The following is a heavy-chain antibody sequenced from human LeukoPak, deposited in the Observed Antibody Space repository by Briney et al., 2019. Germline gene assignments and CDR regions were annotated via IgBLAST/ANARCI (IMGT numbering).Heavy chain of an antibody. CDR1: GFTFSSYS. Sequence: PGGSLRLSCAASGFTFSSYSMNWVRQAPGKGLGWVSYISSSSSTIYYADSVKGRFTISRDNAKNSLYLQMNSLRAEDTAVYYCARGMAARDFDYWGQGTLVTVSS. D-gene: IGHD6-6*01. J-gene: IGHJ4*02. CDR3: ARGMAARDFDY. CDR2: ISSSSSTI. V-gene: IGHV3-48*04.